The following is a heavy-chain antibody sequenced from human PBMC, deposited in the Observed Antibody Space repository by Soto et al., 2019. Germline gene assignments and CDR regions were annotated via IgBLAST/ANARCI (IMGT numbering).Heavy chain of an antibody. D-gene: IGHD1-7*01. Sequence: EVQLVESGGGLVQPGGSLRLSCAASGFTFSSYWMHWVRQAPGKGLEWVSRINSDGSSTGYADSVKGRFTISRDNAKNTLYVQMTSLRAEDTAVYYCTGGLENYSYFDYWGQGILATVSS. CDR3: TGGLENYSYFDY. V-gene: IGHV3-74*01. J-gene: IGHJ4*02. CDR2: INSDGSST. CDR1: GFTFSSYW.